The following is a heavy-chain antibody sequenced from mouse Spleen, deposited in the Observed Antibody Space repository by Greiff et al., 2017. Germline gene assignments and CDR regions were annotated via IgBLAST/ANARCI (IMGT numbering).Heavy chain of an antibody. V-gene: IGHV1-61*01. Sequence: QVQLQQPGAELVRPGASVKLSCKASGYSFTSYWMNWVKQRPGQGLEWIGIIHPSDSETRLNQKFKDKATLTVDKSSSTAYMQLSSPTSEDSAVYYCARCDGSSYWYFDVWGAGTTVTVSS. D-gene: IGHD1-1*01. J-gene: IGHJ1*01. CDR1: GYSFTSYW. CDR3: ARCDGSSYWYFDV. CDR2: IHPSDSET.